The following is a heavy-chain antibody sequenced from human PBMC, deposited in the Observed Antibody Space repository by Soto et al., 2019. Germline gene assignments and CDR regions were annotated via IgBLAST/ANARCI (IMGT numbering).Heavy chain of an antibody. CDR2: IVVGSGNT. Sequence: ASVKVSCKASGFTFTSSAMQWVRQARGQRLEWIGWIVVGSGNTNYAQKFQERVTITRDMSTSTAYMELSSLRSEDTAVYYCAAALTKGGYYFDYWGQGTLVTVSS. D-gene: IGHD1-1*01. J-gene: IGHJ4*02. V-gene: IGHV1-58*02. CDR1: GFTFTSSA. CDR3: AAALTKGGYYFDY.